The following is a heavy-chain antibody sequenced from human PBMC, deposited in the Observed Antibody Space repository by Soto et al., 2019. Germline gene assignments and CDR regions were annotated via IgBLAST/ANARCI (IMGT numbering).Heavy chain of an antibody. D-gene: IGHD2-2*01. CDR3: ATGRTYCSSTRCYLDY. CDR1: GFTVSSNY. J-gene: IGHJ4*02. Sequence: EVQLVESGGGLVQPGGSLRLSCAASGFTVSSNYMSWVRQAPGKGLEWVSVIYSGGSTYYADSVKGRFTISRDNSKNTLYLQMNSLRAEDTAVYYCATGRTYCSSTRCYLDYWGQGTLVTVSS. V-gene: IGHV3-66*01. CDR2: IYSGGST.